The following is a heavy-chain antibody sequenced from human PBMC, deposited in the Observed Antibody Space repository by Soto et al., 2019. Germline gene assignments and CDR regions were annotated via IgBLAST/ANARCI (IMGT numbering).Heavy chain of an antibody. CDR2: IYYSEST. J-gene: IGHJ4*02. Sequence: PSETLSLTCTVSGGSISSYYWSWIRQPPGKGLEWIGYIYYSESTNYNPSLKSRVTISVDTSKTQCSLTLSSVTAADTAVYYCARAGGYGIDYWGQGTLVTVSS. CDR3: ARAGGYGIDY. CDR1: GGSISSYY. D-gene: IGHD5-12*01. V-gene: IGHV4-59*01.